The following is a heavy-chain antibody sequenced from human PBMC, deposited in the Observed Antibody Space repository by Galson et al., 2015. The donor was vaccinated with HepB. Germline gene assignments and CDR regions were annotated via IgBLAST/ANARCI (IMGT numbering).Heavy chain of an antibody. J-gene: IGHJ4*02. CDR2: INPNSGGT. V-gene: IGHV1-2*06. CDR1: GYTFTGYY. D-gene: IGHD2-15*01. Sequence: SVKVSCKASGYTFTGYYMHWVRQAPGQGLEWMGRINPNSGGTNYAQKFQGRVTMTRDTSISTAYMELSRLRSDDTAVYYCARAVYGYSSGGNYYYDYWGQGTLVTVSS. CDR3: ARAVYGYSSGGNYYYDY.